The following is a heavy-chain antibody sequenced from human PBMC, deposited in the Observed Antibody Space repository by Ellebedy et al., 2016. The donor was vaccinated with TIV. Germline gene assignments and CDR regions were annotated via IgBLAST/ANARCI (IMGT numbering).Heavy chain of an antibody. D-gene: IGHD3-3*01. V-gene: IGHV3-7*04. J-gene: IGHJ5*02. CDR1: GSIVNSDW. CDR2: ISQDGTRR. CDR3: ARDWNFGFDP. Sequence: GESLKLSCAASGSIVNSDWMSWVRQPPGKGLEWLANISQDGTRRFYVDSVRGRFTLSRDSAKNSLYLQMNSLRADDTAVYYCARDWNFGFDPWGQGTLVTVSS.